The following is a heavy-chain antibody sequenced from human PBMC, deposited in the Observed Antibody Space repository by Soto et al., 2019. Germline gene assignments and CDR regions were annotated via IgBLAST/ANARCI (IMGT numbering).Heavy chain of an antibody. J-gene: IGHJ4*02. D-gene: IGHD6-6*01. V-gene: IGHV4-4*02. CDR2: IYHSGYT. CDR3: ASHRYTSSLDY. CDR1: GDSISSSNW. Sequence: QVQLQESGPGLVKPSGTLSLTCGVSGDSISSSNWWSWVRQPPGKGLEWIGEIYHSGYTNYNPSLKSRVTISVDKSKNQFSLRLTSVTAADTAVYYCASHRYTSSLDYWGQGTLVTVSS.